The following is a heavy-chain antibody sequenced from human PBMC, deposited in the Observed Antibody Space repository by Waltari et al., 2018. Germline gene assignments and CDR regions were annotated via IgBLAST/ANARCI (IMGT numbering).Heavy chain of an antibody. CDR2: INHSGST. CDR1: GGSFSGYY. D-gene: IGHD2-2*01. J-gene: IGHJ4*02. V-gene: IGHV4-34*01. CDR3: ARRGYCSSTSCLYYFDY. Sequence: QVQLQQWGAGLLKPSETLSLTCAVYGGSFSGYYWSWIRQPPGKGLEWIGEINHSGSTNYNPSLKSRVTLSVDPSKNQFSLKLSSVTAADTAVYYCARRGYCSSTSCLYYFDYWGQGTLVTVSS.